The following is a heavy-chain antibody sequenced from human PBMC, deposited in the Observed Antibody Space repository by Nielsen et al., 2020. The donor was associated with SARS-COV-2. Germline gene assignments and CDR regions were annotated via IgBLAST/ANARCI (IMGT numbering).Heavy chain of an antibody. D-gene: IGHD6-13*01. CDR3: ARDLAAAGWGAFDI. CDR1: GGSISSYY. CDR2: IYYSGST. Sequence: SETPSLTCTVSGGSISSYYWSWIRQPPGKGLEWIGYIYYSGSTYYNPSLKSRVTISVDTSKNQFSLKLSSVTAADTAVYYCARDLAAAGWGAFDIWGQGTMVTVSS. J-gene: IGHJ3*02. V-gene: IGHV4-59*06.